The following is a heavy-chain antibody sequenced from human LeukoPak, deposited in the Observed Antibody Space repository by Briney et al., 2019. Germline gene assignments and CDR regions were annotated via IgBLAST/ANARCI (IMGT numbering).Heavy chain of an antibody. Sequence: PGRSLRLSSAASGFTFSSYAMHWVRQAPGKGLEWVAVISYDGSNKYYADSVKGRFTISRDNSKNTLYLQMNSLRAEDTAVYYCAKVYSGYSYGIDYWGQGTLVTVSS. CDR1: GFTFSSYA. CDR2: ISYDGSNK. J-gene: IGHJ4*02. V-gene: IGHV3-30-3*01. D-gene: IGHD5-18*01. CDR3: AKVYSGYSYGIDY.